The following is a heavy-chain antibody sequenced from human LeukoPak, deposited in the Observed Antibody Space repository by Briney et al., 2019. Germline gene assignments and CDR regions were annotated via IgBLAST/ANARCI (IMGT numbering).Heavy chain of an antibody. CDR3: ARGYCSSTSCWIDP. J-gene: IGHJ5*02. CDR2: ISAYNGNT. CDR1: GYTFTSYG. D-gene: IGHD2-2*01. V-gene: IGHV1-18*01. Sequence: ASVKVSCKASGYTFTSYGISWVQQAPGQGLEWMGWISAYNGNTNYAQKLQGRVTMTTDTSTSTAYMELRSLRSDDTAVYYCARGYCSSTSCWIDPWGQGTLVTVSS.